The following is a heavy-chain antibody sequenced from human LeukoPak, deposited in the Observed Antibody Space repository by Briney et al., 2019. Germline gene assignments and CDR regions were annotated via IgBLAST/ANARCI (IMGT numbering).Heavy chain of an antibody. CDR3: ARDGRYFDWLSPSASFDY. CDR1: GYSISSGYY. V-gene: IGHV4-38-2*02. D-gene: IGHD3-9*01. Sequence: SETLSHTCTVSGYSISSGYYWGWIRQPPGKGLEWIGSIYHSGSTYYNPSLKSRVTISVDTSKNQFSLKLSSVTAADTAVYYCARDGRYFDWLSPSASFDYWGQGTLVTVSS. J-gene: IGHJ4*02. CDR2: IYHSGST.